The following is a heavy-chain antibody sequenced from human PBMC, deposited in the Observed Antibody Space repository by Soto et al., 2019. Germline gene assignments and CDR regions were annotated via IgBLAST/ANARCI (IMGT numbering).Heavy chain of an antibody. V-gene: IGHV1-69*02. CDR2: IIPIAAIA. D-gene: IGHD3-10*01. CDR3: ARGSTILRGAPSWFDP. CDR1: GGTFSRYT. J-gene: IGHJ5*02. Sequence: SVKVSCKASGGTFSRYTINWVRQAPGQGLEWMGRIIPIAAIANYTQKFQGRVTITVDKSSTTAYMELSSLRSDDTAVYYCARGSTILRGAPSWFDPWGQGTLVNVSS.